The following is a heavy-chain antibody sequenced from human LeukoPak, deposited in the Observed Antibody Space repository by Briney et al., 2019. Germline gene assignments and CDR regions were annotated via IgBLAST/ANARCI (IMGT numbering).Heavy chain of an antibody. CDR3: ARDRGIAVAGTRCFDL. V-gene: IGHV4-59*01. CDR1: GDSISSYY. Sequence: KPSETLSLTCTVSGDSISSYYWSWIRQPPGKGLEWIGYMYYSGSTKYNPSLKSRVTISLDTSKNQFSLRLSSVTAADTAAYYCARDRGIAVAGTRCFDLWGRGTLVTVSS. CDR2: MYYSGST. D-gene: IGHD6-19*01. J-gene: IGHJ2*01.